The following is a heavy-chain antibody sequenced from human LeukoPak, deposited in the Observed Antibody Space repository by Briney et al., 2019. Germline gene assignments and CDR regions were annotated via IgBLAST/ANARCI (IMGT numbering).Heavy chain of an antibody. D-gene: IGHD1-26*01. V-gene: IGHV3-33*03. CDR2: IWYDGSKT. J-gene: IGHJ4*02. CDR1: GFNFRSYA. CDR3: AKEVGPDLGS. Sequence: GGSLRLSCGGSGFNFRSYAIHWVRQPPGKGLEWVAIIWYDGSKTYYADSVKGRFTISRDNSNNMAYLQMSSLRVEDTAVYFCAKEVGPDLGSWGQGTLVTVSS.